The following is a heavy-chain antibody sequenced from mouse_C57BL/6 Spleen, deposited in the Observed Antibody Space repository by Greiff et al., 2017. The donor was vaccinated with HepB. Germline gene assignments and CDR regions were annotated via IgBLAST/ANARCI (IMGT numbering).Heavy chain of an antibody. J-gene: IGHJ4*01. V-gene: IGHV2-6-1*01. CDR2: IWSDGST. Sequence: VQGVESGPGLVAPSQSLSITCTVSGFSLTSYGVHWVRQPPGKGLEWLVVIWSDGSTTYNSALKSRLSISKDNSKSQVFLKMNSLQTDDTAMYYCARHYYGSSYEAMDYWGQGTSVTVSS. D-gene: IGHD1-1*01. CDR1: GFSLTSYG. CDR3: ARHYYGSSYEAMDY.